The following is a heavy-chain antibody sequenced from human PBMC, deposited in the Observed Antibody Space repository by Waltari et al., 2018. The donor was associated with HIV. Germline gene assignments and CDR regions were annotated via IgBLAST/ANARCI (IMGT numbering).Heavy chain of an antibody. CDR1: GFSLSTSGVG. CDR3: AHSVVAAKRGWYFDR. J-gene: IGHJ2*01. CDR2: IYWDDDK. V-gene: IGHV2-5*02. D-gene: IGHD2-2*01. Sequence: QITLKESGPTLVKTTQTLTLTCTFSGFSLSTSGVGVGWIRQPPGKALEWLALIYWDDDKRYSPSLKSRLTITKDTSKNQVVLTMTNMVPVDTATDCCAHSVVAAKRGWYFDRWGRGTLVTVSS.